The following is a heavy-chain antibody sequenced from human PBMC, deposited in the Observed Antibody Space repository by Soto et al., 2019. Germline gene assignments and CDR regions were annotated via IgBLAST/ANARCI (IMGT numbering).Heavy chain of an antibody. CDR1: GYIFTAYS. CDR3: ARYENCSDGICYSEYFQR. V-gene: IGHV1-46*01. Sequence: QVQLVQSGAEVKKPGASVKVSCKASGYIFTAYSMHWVRQAPGQGLEWMGVVNPSGGSTNYAQKFHVSTTMTSDTSTSTVYMDLSSLTSEDTAVYYCARYENCSDGICYSEYFQRWGQGTLVTVSS. D-gene: IGHD2-15*01. J-gene: IGHJ1*01. CDR2: VNPSGGST.